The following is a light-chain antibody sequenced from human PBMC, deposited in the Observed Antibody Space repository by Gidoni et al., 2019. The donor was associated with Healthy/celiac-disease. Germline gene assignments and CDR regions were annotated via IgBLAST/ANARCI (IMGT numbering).Light chain of an antibody. CDR3: QQRSNWLT. CDR1: QSVSSY. CDR2: DAS. Sequence: IVLTQSPATLSLSPGERDTLSCRASQSVSSYLAWYQQKPGQAPRLLIYDASNRATGIPARFSGSGSGTDFTLTISSLEPEDFAVYYCQQRSNWLTFGPGTKVDIK. J-gene: IGKJ3*01. V-gene: IGKV3-11*01.